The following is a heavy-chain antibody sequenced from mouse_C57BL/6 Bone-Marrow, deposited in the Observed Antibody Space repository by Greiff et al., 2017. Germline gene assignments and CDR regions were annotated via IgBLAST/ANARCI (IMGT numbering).Heavy chain of an antibody. CDR3: ARWGNYGAWFAY. D-gene: IGHD2-1*01. Sequence: EVKLVESGAELVRPGSSVKMSCKTSGYTFTSYGINWVKQRPGQGLEWIGYIYIGNGYTEYHEKVKGKATLTSDTSSSTAYMQLSSLTSADSAIYFCARWGNYGAWFAYWGQGTLVTVSA. CDR1: GYTFTSYG. J-gene: IGHJ3*01. CDR2: IYIGNGYT. V-gene: IGHV1-58*01.